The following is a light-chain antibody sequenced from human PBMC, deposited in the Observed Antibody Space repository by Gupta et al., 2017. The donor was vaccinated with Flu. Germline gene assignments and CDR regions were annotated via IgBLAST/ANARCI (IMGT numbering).Light chain of an antibody. CDR1: QAITIY. Sequence: DIQLTQTPSFLSASVGDRVTITCRASQAITIYLAWYQQKPGKAPKLLIYDISTLQGGVPSRFSGSGSGTEFTLTISSLQPEDFATYYCQQVHTYPLTFGGGTTVDIK. CDR2: DIS. J-gene: IGKJ4*01. V-gene: IGKV1-9*01. CDR3: QQVHTYPLT.